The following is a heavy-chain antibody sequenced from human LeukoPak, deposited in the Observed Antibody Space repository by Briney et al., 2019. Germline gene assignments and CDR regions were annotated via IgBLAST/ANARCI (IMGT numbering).Heavy chain of an antibody. CDR3: AVDEGSCDY. J-gene: IGHJ4*02. Sequence: KPSETLSLTCAVSGYSISSGYYWGWIRQPPGKGLEWIGSIYHSGSTYYNSSLKSRVTISVDTSKNQFSLKLSSVTAADTAVYYRAVDEGSCDYWGQGTLVTVSS. V-gene: IGHV4-38-2*01. CDR2: IYHSGST. CDR1: GYSISSGYY.